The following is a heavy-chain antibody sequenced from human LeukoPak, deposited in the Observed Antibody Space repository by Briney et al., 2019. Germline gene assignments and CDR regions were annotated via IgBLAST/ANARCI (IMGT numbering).Heavy chain of an antibody. CDR3: ARGGGYSWAFDI. Sequence: SETLSLTCTVSGYSISSGYYWGWIRQPPGKGLEWIGSIYQSGSTYYNPSLKSRVTISVDKSKNQFSLKLSSVTAADTAVYYCARGGGYSWAFDIWGQGTMVTVSS. CDR1: GYSISSGYY. V-gene: IGHV4-38-2*02. CDR2: IYQSGST. D-gene: IGHD5-18*01. J-gene: IGHJ3*02.